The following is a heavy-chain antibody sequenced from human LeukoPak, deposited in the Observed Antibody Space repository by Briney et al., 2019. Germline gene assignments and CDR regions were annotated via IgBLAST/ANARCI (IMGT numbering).Heavy chain of an antibody. V-gene: IGHV3-11*01. D-gene: IGHD3/OR15-3a*01. Sequence: SGGSLRLSCAASGFTLSDYYMSWIRQAPGKGLEWVSYSSSSGSTIYYADSVKGRFAISRDNARNSLYLQMNSLRAEDTAVYYCARRRDFVDYWGQGTLVTVSS. J-gene: IGHJ4*02. CDR1: GFTLSDYY. CDR2: SSSSGSTI. CDR3: ARRRDFVDY.